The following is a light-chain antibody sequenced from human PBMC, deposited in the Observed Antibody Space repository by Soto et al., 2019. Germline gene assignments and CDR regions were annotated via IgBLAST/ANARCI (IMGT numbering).Light chain of an antibody. Sequence: DIQMAQTPSTLSASVGDRATITCRASQSISNWLAWYQQKPGKAPKLLIYKAINLQSGVPSRFSGSGSGTEFSLTISGLQPDDFATYYCQRYNDFQYVFGQGTKL. J-gene: IGKJ2*01. CDR3: QRYNDFQYV. CDR2: KAI. V-gene: IGKV1-5*03. CDR1: QSISNW.